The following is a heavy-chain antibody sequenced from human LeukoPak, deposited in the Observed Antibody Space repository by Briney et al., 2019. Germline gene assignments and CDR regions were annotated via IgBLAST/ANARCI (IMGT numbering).Heavy chain of an antibody. Sequence: SETLSLTCAVYGGSFSGYYWSWIRQPPGKGLEWIGEINHSGSTNYNPSLKSRVTISVDTSKNQFSLKLSSVTAADTAVYYCARESYPGGSGRYSGTYYFDYWGQGTLVTVSS. CDR2: INHSGST. CDR1: GGSFSGYY. D-gene: IGHD6-19*01. J-gene: IGHJ4*02. V-gene: IGHV4-34*01. CDR3: ARESYPGGSGRYSGTYYFDY.